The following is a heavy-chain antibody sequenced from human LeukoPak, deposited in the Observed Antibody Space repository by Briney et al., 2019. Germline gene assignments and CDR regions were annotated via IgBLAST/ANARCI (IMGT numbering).Heavy chain of an antibody. J-gene: IGHJ4*02. D-gene: IGHD3-22*01. CDR3: AKDHSYYYDSSGYHDY. CDR1: GFTFTSFA. V-gene: IGHV3-23*01. Sequence: GGTLRLSCAASGFTFTSFAMSWVRQAPGKGLEWVSTISRSGVATYYANSVKGRFTISRDNSKNTVYLQMNSLRAEDTAIYYCAKDHSYYYDSSGYHDYWGQGTLVTVSS. CDR2: ISRSGVAT.